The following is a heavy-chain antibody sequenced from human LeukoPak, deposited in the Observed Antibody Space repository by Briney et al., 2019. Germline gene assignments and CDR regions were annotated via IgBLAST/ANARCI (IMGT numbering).Heavy chain of an antibody. J-gene: IGHJ3*02. Sequence: GRSLRLSCAASGFTFSSYGMHWVRQAPGKGLEWVAVKSYDGRSKHYADSVKGRFTISRDNSKNALYLQMNTLTAEDTAMYYCAKGQEAYCGDDCYSDAFDIWGQGTMVTVSS. D-gene: IGHD2-21*02. CDR2: KSYDGRSK. CDR1: GFTFSSYG. CDR3: AKGQEAYCGDDCYSDAFDI. V-gene: IGHV3-30*18.